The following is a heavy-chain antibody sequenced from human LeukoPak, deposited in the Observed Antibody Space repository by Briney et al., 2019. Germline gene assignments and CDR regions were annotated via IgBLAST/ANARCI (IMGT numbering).Heavy chain of an antibody. CDR3: ARLKYSSGWYEDY. Sequence: ASVKVSCKASGYTFTSYDINWVRQATGQGLEWMGWMNPNSGNTGYAQKFQGRVTMTRNTSISTAYMELSSLRSEDTAAYYCARLKYSSGWYEDYWGQGTLVTVSS. V-gene: IGHV1-8*01. J-gene: IGHJ4*02. D-gene: IGHD6-19*01. CDR1: GYTFTSYD. CDR2: MNPNSGNT.